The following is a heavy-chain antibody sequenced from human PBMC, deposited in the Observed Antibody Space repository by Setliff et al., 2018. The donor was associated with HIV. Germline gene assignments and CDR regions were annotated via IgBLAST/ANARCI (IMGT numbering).Heavy chain of an antibody. Sequence: SATLSLTCSVSGDSFTGYYWNWIRQSAGKGLEWIGRIYTNGATSYNPSLRSRVTMSVDTSKKQLSLRLTSVSAADTAVYYCAKDRGQCFDLWGRGTLVTVSS. J-gene: IGHJ2*01. CDR1: GDSFTGYY. CDR2: IYTNGAT. D-gene: IGHD3-10*01. V-gene: IGHV4-4*07. CDR3: AKDRGQCFDL.